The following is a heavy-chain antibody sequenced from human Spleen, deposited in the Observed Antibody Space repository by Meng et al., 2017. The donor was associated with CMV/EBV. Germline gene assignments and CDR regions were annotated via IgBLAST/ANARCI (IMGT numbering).Heavy chain of an antibody. CDR2: VYHSGST. V-gene: IGHV4-4*02. CDR1: GGSIRSSNW. D-gene: IGHD2-21*01. J-gene: IGHJ4*02. Sequence: VSGGSIRSSNWWTWVRQPPGKRLEWIGEVYHSGSTFYNPSLKSRVTISLDRSKNQFSLKLRSVTAADTAVYYCARARIAIDSTLIDYWGQGTLVTVSS. CDR3: ARARIAIDSTLIDY.